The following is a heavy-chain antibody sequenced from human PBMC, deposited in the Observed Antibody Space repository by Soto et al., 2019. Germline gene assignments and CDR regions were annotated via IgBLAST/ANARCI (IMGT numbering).Heavy chain of an antibody. CDR2: ISYNGGKK. Sequence: QVQLVESGGGVVQPGRSLRLSCAASGFTFDIYALHWVRQAPGKGLEWVTVISYNGGKKYYADSVKGRFTISRDNSKNTLYLQMNSLRPEDTAIYYCARDRDTASYYYYGMDVWGQGTTVTVSS. CDR3: ARDRDTASYYYYGMDV. CDR1: GFTFDIYA. J-gene: IGHJ6*02. V-gene: IGHV3-30*04. D-gene: IGHD2-21*02.